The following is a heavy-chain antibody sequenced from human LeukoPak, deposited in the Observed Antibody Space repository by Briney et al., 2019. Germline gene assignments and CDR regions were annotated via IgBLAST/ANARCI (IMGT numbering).Heavy chain of an antibody. D-gene: IGHD3-10*01. CDR2: INHSGST. CDR1: GGSFSGYY. V-gene: IGHV4-34*01. J-gene: IGHJ4*02. CDR3: ARRMRYYGSGSYYNVGYYFDY. Sequence: PSETLSLTCAVYGGSFSGYYWSWIRQPPGKGLEWIGEINHSGSTNYNPSLKSRVTISVDTSKNQFSLKLSSVTAADTAVYYCARRMRYYGSGSYYNVGYYFDYWGQGTLVTVSS.